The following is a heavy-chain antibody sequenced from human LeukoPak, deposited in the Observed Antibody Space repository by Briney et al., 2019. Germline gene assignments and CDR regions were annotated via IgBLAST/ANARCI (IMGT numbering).Heavy chain of an antibody. D-gene: IGHD3-9*01. Sequence: GGSLRLSCAASGFTFSSYSMNWVRQAPGEGLEWVSSISSSSSYIYYADSVKGRFTTSRDNAKNSLYLQMNSLRAEDTAVYYCARAPGGYYDILTGFVSGYYYGMDVWGQGTTVTVSS. V-gene: IGHV3-21*01. CDR3: ARAPGGYYDILTGFVSGYYYGMDV. CDR1: GFTFSSYS. CDR2: ISSSSSYI. J-gene: IGHJ6*02.